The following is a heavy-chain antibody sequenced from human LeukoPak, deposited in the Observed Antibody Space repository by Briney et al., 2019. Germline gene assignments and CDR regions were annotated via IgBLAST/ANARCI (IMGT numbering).Heavy chain of an antibody. CDR3: ARANFDWSNDAFDI. Sequence: ASVKASCKASGYTFTSYGISWVRQAPGQGLEWMGWISAYNGNTNYAQKLQGRVTMTTDTSTSTAYMELRSLRSDDTAVYYCARANFDWSNDAFDIWGQGTMVTVSS. D-gene: IGHD3-9*01. CDR1: GYTFTSYG. V-gene: IGHV1-18*01. CDR2: ISAYNGNT. J-gene: IGHJ3*02.